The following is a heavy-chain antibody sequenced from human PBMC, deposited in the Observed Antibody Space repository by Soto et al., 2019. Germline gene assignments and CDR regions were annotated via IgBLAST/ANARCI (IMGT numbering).Heavy chain of an antibody. CDR2: ISCSGGST. D-gene: IGHD6-19*01. V-gene: IGHV3-23*01. CDR3: AKDWFAGQWLVPDYFDY. J-gene: IGHJ4*02. Sequence: GGSLRLSCAASGFTFSSYAMSWVRQAPGKGLEWVSAISCSGGSTYYADSVKGRFTISRDNFKNTLYLQMNSLRAEDTAVYYCAKDWFAGQWLVPDYFDYWGQGTLVTVSS. CDR1: GFTFSSYA.